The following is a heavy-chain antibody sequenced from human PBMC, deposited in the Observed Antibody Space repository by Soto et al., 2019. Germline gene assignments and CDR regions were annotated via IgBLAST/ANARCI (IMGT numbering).Heavy chain of an antibody. V-gene: IGHV4-34*11. J-gene: IGHJ3*01. CDR3: GRDPNAGVVGV. CDR1: GGSFSGYY. Sequence: TLSLTCAVYGGSFSGYYWSWIRQPPGKGLEWIGYIYNNGITNYNPSLKSRVTISVDTSKNQLSLKLTSVTAADTAVYFCGRDPNAGVVGVWGQGTLVTVSS. CDR2: IYNNGIT. D-gene: IGHD3-3*01.